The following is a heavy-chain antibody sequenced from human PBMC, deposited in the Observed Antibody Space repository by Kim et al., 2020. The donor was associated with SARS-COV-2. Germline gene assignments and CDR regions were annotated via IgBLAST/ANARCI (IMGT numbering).Heavy chain of an antibody. V-gene: IGHV3-74*03. Sequence: GGSLRLSCAASGFTFNAYWMHWVRQAPGKGLVWVSTIKGDGTISTYADSVKGRFTISRDNAKNALYLQIDSLRVEYTALYYCGRDLGYTYLDYWGQGTLVTVSS. J-gene: IGHJ4*02. CDR2: IKGDGTIS. D-gene: IGHD5-12*01. CDR1: GFTFNAYW. CDR3: GRDLGYTYLDY.